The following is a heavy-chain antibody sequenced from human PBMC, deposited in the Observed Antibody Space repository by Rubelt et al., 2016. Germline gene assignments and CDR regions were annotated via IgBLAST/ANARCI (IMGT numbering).Heavy chain of an antibody. J-gene: IGHJ4*02. CDR3: ASERRRVRGLCHYYFDY. CDR2: ISYDGSNE. Sequence: LEWVTVISYDGSNEYYADSVKGRFTISRDTSKNTLYLQITSQRADDTAVDYCASERRRVRGLCHYYFDYWGQGTLVTVAS. D-gene: IGHD3-10*01. V-gene: IGHV3-30*04.